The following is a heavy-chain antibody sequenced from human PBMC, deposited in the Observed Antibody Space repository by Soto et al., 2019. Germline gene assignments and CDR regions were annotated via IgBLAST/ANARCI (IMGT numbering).Heavy chain of an antibody. CDR2: TSYDGSNN. Sequence: QVQLVESGGGVVQPGRSLRLSCAASGFTFSNYDMYWVRQAPGKGLEWVAVTSYDGSNNYYADSVKGRFTISRDNSKNTLYLQINRLRDEDTAVYYCAKRSASGRRALSYYFDYWGQGTLVTVSS. D-gene: IGHD3-10*01. CDR1: GFTFSNYD. CDR3: AKRSASGRRALSYYFDY. V-gene: IGHV3-30*18. J-gene: IGHJ4*02.